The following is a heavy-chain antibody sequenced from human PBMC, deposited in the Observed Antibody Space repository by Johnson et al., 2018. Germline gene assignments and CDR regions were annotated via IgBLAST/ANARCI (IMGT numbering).Heavy chain of an antibody. CDR2: IKQDGSEK. CDR1: GFTFSSYW. D-gene: IGHD2-15*01. Sequence: VQLVQSGGGLVQPGGSLRLSCAASGFTFSSYWLSWVRQAPGKGLEWVANIKQDGSEKYYVDSGKGRFIISRDNAKNPLSLQMNSLRAEDTDVYYCARRYCSVGSCYAGLVAFDIWGQGTMVTVSS. J-gene: IGHJ3*02. CDR3: ARRYCSVGSCYAGLVAFDI. V-gene: IGHV3-7*01.